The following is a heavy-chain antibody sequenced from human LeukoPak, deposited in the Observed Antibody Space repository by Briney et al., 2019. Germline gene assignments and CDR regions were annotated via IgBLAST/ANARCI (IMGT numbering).Heavy chain of an antibody. J-gene: IGHJ4*02. V-gene: IGHV3-53*05. CDR1: GFTVSGNY. CDR3: AKKVGLVSAPLYYFDV. Sequence: GGSLRLSCAPSGFTVSGNYMSWVRQAPGKGLEWVSLIYSGGGTYYADSVKGRFTISRDNSKNTLYLQMNSLRAEDTAIYYCAKKVGLVSAPLYYFDVWGQGTLVTVSS. CDR2: IYSGGGT. D-gene: IGHD5/OR15-5a*01.